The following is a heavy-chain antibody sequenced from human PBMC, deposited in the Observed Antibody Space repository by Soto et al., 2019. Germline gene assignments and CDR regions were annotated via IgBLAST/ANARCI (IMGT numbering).Heavy chain of an antibody. CDR3: AREKDTAMVTYYYYGMDV. D-gene: IGHD5-18*01. CDR1: GFTFSSYE. CDR2: ISSSGSTI. V-gene: IGHV3-48*03. Sequence: EVQLVESGGGLVQPGGSLRLSCAASGFTFSSYEMTWVRQAPGKGLEWVSYISSSGSTIYYADSVKGRFTISRDNAKNSLYLQMNSLRAEDTAVYYCAREKDTAMVTYYYYGMDVWGQGTTVTVSS. J-gene: IGHJ6*02.